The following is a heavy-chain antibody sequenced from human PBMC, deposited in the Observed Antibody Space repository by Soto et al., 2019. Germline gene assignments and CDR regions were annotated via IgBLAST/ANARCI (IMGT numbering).Heavy chain of an antibody. Sequence: SETLSLTCIVSGESISSSSYYWGWIRQPPGKGLERIGSIYHSGRTYYNPSLKSRVSISIDTSKIQFSLKLSSVTAADTALYYCARQRTTVVTQAYFDYWGQGALVTVS. D-gene: IGHD2-21*02. V-gene: IGHV4-39*01. CDR1: GESISSSSYY. J-gene: IGHJ4*02. CDR2: IYHSGRT. CDR3: ARQRTTVVTQAYFDY.